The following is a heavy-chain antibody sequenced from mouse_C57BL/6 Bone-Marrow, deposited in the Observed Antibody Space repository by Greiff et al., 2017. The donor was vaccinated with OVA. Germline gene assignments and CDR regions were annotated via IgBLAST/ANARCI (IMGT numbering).Heavy chain of an antibody. Sequence: ESGPGLVKPSQSLSLTCSVTGYSITSGYYWNWIRQFPGNKLEWMGYISYDGSNNYNPSLKNRISITRDTSTTQFFLKLNSVTTEDTATYDCARMGYGNCQAMDYWCQGTSVTVSS. V-gene: IGHV3-6*01. CDR3: ARMGYGNCQAMDY. D-gene: IGHD2-1*01. J-gene: IGHJ4*01. CDR2: ISYDGSN. CDR1: GYSITSGYY.